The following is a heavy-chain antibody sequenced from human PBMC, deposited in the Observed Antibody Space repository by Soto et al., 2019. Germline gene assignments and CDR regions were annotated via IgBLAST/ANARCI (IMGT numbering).Heavy chain of an antibody. D-gene: IGHD2-15*01. V-gene: IGHV3-23*01. CDR2: ISGSGLVT. CDR3: ARPRGTHCSGGSCYYFDI. Sequence: AQLSESGGGLVRPGGSLRVSCAASGFGFGSYAMAWIRQAPGKGLEWVSSISGSGLVTYYADSVRGRFAVSRDNSRNTLFLQMNSLRAEDTAVYYCARPRGTHCSGGSCYYFDIWGRGTLVSV. J-gene: IGHJ4*02. CDR1: GFGFGSYA.